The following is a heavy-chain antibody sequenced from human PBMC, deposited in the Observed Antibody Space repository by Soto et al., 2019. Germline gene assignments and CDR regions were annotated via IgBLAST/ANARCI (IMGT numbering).Heavy chain of an antibody. D-gene: IGHD2-21*01. V-gene: IGHV3-53*01. CDR2: IYSGGST. CDR3: VRRGEALSDP. CDR1: GFTVSNNY. Sequence: PGGSLRLSCAASGFTVSNNYMAWVRQAPGKGLEWVSIIYSGGSTYYADSVKGRFTISRDNSKNTLYLQMNSLRAEDTAVYYCVRRGEALSDPWGQGTLVTLPS. J-gene: IGHJ5*02.